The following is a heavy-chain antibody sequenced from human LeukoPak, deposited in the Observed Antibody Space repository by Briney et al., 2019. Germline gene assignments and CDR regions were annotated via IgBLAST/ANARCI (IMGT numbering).Heavy chain of an antibody. D-gene: IGHD6-19*01. V-gene: IGHV1-46*01. J-gene: IGHJ6*02. CDR2: INPSGGST. CDR3: ARDVPYSSGWSYYYYYGMGV. Sequence: ASVKVSCKASGYTFTTYYMHWVRQAPGQGLEWMGIINPSGGSTTYAQNFQGRVTMTRDTSTSAVYMELSSLRSEDTAVYYCARDVPYSSGWSYYYYYGMGVWGQGTTVTVSS. CDR1: GYTFTTYY.